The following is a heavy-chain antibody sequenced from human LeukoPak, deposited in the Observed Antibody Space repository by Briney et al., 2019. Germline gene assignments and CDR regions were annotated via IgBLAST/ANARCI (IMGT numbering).Heavy chain of an antibody. CDR3: ARVGNDGPVTRYSGWSNRGVAKYSSYMDV. J-gene: IGHJ6*03. CDR2: VDHRGST. Sequence: SETLSLTCGVSGGSFSYYFWTWIRQIPGKGLEWIGEVDHRGSTKYNPSLRSRVTISADPSNNHFSLRLSSMTAADTAVYFCARVGNDGPVTRYSGWSNRGVAKYSSYMDVWGKGSPVAVSS. D-gene: IGHD3-9*01. CDR1: GGSFSYYF. V-gene: IGHV4-34*01.